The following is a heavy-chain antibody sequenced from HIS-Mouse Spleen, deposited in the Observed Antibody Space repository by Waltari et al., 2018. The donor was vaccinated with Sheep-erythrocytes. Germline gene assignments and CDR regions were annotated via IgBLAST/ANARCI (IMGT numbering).Heavy chain of an antibody. J-gene: IGHJ6*02. CDR2: ISWNSGSI. Sequence: GTELEWVSGISWNSGSIGYAESVKGRFTISRDNAKNSLYLQMNSLRAEDTALYYCAKDIGTGLSYGMDVWGQGTTVTVSS. D-gene: IGHD1-1*01. CDR3: AKDIGTGLSYGMDV. V-gene: IGHV3-9*01.